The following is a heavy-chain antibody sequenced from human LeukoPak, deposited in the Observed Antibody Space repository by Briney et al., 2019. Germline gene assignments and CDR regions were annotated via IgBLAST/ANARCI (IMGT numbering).Heavy chain of an antibody. CDR1: GYTLTELS. D-gene: IGHD4-17*01. J-gene: IGHJ4*02. CDR3: ATGVPYRGGDYFERFDY. CDR2: FDPEDGET. Sequence: ASVKVSCKVSGYTLTELSMHWVRQAPGKGLEWMGGFDPEDGETIYAQKFQGRVTMTEDTSTDTAYMELSSLRSEDTAVYYCATGVPYRGGDYFERFDYWGQGTLVTVSS. V-gene: IGHV1-24*01.